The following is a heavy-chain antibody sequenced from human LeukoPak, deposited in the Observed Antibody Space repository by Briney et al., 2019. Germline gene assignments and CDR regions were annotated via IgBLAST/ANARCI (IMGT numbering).Heavy chain of an antibody. CDR3: ARAGPGYSSSWYGSKSYNWFDP. CDR1: GGSFSGYY. J-gene: IGHJ5*02. Sequence: PSETLSLTCAVYGGSFSGYYWSWIRQPPGKGLEWIGEINHSGSTNYNPSLKSRVTISVDTSKNQFSLKLSSVTAADTAVYYCARAGPGYSSSWYGSKSYNWFDPWGQGTLVTVSS. D-gene: IGHD6-13*01. V-gene: IGHV4-34*01. CDR2: INHSGST.